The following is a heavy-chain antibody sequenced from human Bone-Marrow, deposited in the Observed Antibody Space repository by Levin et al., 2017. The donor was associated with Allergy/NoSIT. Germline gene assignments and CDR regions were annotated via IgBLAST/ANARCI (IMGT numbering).Heavy chain of an antibody. V-gene: IGHV1-24*01. D-gene: IGHD2-2*01. Sequence: ASVKVSCKVSGINLTELSIHWVRQAPGQGLEWMGGFDSEDRETLYAQKVQGRVTMTEDTSTDTTYMELSSLRSEDTAVDYCATGGGYCISTACSLRRTPDVWGQGTTVTVSS. CDR2: FDSEDRET. CDR1: GINLTELS. J-gene: IGHJ3*01. CDR3: ATGGGYCISTACSLRRTPDV.